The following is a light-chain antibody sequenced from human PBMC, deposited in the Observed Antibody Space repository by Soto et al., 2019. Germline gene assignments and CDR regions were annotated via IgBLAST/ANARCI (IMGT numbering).Light chain of an antibody. J-gene: IGKJ1*01. CDR3: QQYNSYSA. V-gene: IGKV1-5*03. CDR2: NAS. Sequence: IQVTQSPSTLSASVGGRVTLTCGASQSISSWLAWYQQKPWKAPKLLIYNASSLDSGAPSRYSGSGSGTEFTITISTLQPDDFATYYCQQYNSYSAFGQGTKVDSK. CDR1: QSISSW.